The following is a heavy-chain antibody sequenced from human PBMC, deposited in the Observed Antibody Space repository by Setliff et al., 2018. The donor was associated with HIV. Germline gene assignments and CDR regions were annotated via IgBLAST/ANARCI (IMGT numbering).Heavy chain of an antibody. J-gene: IGHJ3*02. Sequence: GGSLRLSCAASGFTFSSYGMHWVRQAPGKGLEWVAFIRCDGSNEYYADSVKGRFTISRDNSKNTLYLQMNSLRAEDTAVYFCAKGFYYDSGDGRVRAFDIWGQGTMVTVSS. V-gene: IGHV3-30*02. CDR2: IRCDGSNE. CDR1: GFTFSSYG. CDR3: AKGFYYDSGDGRVRAFDI. D-gene: IGHD3-22*01.